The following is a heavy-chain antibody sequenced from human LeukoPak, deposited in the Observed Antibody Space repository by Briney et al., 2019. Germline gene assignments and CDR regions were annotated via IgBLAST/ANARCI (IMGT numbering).Heavy chain of an antibody. CDR2: IYYSGST. V-gene: IGHV4-39*01. CDR3: ARHQYGSGSYYSPFGY. CDR1: GGSISSGNYF. Sequence: SETLSLTCTVSGGSISSGNYFWGWIRQPPGKGLEWIGSIYYSGSTNYNPSLKSRVTISVDTSKNQFSLKLSSVTAADTAVYYRARHQYGSGSYYSPFGYWGQGTLVTVSS. D-gene: IGHD3-10*01. J-gene: IGHJ4*02.